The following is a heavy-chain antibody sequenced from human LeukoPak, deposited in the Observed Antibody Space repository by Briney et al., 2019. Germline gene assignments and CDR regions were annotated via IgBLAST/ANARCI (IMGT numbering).Heavy chain of an antibody. V-gene: IGHV3-48*03. Sequence: GGSLRLSCAASGFTFSSYEMNWVRQAPGKGLEWVSYISSSGSTIYYADSVKGRFTISRDNAKNSLYLQMNSLTAEDTAVYCCAGGPSTVTTDYFDYWGQGTLVTVSS. CDR2: ISSSGSTI. D-gene: IGHD4-11*01. CDR3: AGGPSTVTTDYFDY. CDR1: GFTFSSYE. J-gene: IGHJ4*02.